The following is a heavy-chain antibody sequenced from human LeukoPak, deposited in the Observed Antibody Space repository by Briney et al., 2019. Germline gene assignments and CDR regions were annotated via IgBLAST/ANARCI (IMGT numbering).Heavy chain of an antibody. D-gene: IGHD3-10*01. CDR1: GGSISSYY. CDR3: ARGGSNYYGSGSRLNYFDY. CDR2: IYYSGST. V-gene: IGHV4-59*01. J-gene: IGHJ4*02. Sequence: SETLSLTCTVSGGSISSYYWSWIRQPPGKGLEWIGYIYYSGSTNYNPSLKSRVTISVDTSKNQFSLKLSSVTAADTAVYYCARGGSNYYGSGSRLNYFDYWGQGTLVTVSS.